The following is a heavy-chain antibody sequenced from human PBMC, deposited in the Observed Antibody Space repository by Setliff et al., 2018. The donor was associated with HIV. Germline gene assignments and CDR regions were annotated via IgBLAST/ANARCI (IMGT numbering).Heavy chain of an antibody. Sequence: SETLSLTCTVSGGSVSNYYWTWIRQPAGKGLEWSGRMHTSGNTNYNPSLKSRVTMSVDTAKNQFALRLSSVTAADTAVYYCARDQKGYSYGYFDSWGQGTLVTVSS. D-gene: IGHD5-18*01. CDR2: MHTSGNT. CDR3: ARDQKGYSYGYFDS. V-gene: IGHV4-4*07. CDR1: GGSVSNYY. J-gene: IGHJ4*02.